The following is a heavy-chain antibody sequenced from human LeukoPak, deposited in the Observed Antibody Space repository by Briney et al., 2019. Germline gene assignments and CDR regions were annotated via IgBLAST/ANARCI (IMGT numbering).Heavy chain of an antibody. Sequence: GGSLRLFCAASGFTFSSYEMGWVRQAPGKGLEWISYISTTGTIIYYADSVKGRFTISRDNAKNSLYLQMNSLRDEDTAVYYCARDVLTKQAYSGYDNWGQGTLVTVSS. D-gene: IGHD5-12*01. V-gene: IGHV3-48*03. CDR2: ISTTGTII. CDR1: GFTFSSYE. CDR3: ARDVLTKQAYSGYDN. J-gene: IGHJ4*02.